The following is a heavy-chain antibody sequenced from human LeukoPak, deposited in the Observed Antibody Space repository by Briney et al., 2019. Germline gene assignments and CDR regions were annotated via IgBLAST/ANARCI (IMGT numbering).Heavy chain of an antibody. Sequence: GGSLRLSCAASGFTFITYSMSWVRQAPGEGLEWVSTVNPSGISTYYADSVKGRFTISRDNSVNTVYLQMNSLGAEDTAVYYCAKDRAGTPWADWGQGTLVTVSS. J-gene: IGHJ4*02. CDR1: GFTFITYS. D-gene: IGHD1-1*01. CDR2: VNPSGIST. CDR3: AKDRAGTPWAD. V-gene: IGHV3-23*01.